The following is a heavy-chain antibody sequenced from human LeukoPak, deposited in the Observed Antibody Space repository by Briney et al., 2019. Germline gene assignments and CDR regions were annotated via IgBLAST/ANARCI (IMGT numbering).Heavy chain of an antibody. V-gene: IGHV3-30-3*01. D-gene: IGHD6-19*01. Sequence: PGGSLRLSCAASGFTFSSYATHWVRQAPGKGLEWVAVISYDGSNKYYADSVKGRFTISRDNSKNTLYLQMNSLRAEDTAVYYCAKGISVSGTYFQYWGQGTLVTVSS. CDR2: ISYDGSNK. J-gene: IGHJ1*01. CDR3: AKGISVSGTYFQY. CDR1: GFTFSSYA.